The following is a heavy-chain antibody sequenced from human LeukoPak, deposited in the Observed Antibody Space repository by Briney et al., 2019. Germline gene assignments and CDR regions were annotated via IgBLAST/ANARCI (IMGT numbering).Heavy chain of an antibody. CDR3: ARDQALSSSSWYEEGDY. CDR1: GGTLSSYA. CDR2: IIPIFATS. D-gene: IGHD6-13*01. J-gene: IGHJ4*02. Sequence: LVKVSCKASGGTLSSYAISWVRQAPGQGLEWMGGIIPIFATSNYAQKFQDRVTITADDSTRTAYMELSSLRSEDTAVYYCARDQALSSSSWYEEGDYWGQGTLVTVSS. V-gene: IGHV1-69*01.